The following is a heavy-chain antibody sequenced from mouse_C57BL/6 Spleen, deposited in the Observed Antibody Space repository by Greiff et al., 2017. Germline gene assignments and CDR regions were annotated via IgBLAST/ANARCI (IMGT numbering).Heavy chain of an antibody. D-gene: IGHD2-3*01. CDR3: GRGDGYYEFAY. CDR1: GYAFTNYL. J-gene: IGHJ3*01. CDR2: INPGSGGT. Sequence: QVQLKQSGAELVRPGTSVKVSCKASGYAFTNYLIEWVKQRPGQGLEWIGLINPGSGGTNYNEKFKGKATLTADKSSSTAYMQLSSLTSEDSAVYFCGRGDGYYEFAYWGQGTLVTVSA. V-gene: IGHV1-54*01.